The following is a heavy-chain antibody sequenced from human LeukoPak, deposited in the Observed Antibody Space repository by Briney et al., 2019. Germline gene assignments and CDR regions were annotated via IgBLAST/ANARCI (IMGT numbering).Heavy chain of an antibody. CDR2: IYYSGST. D-gene: IGHD6-19*01. CDR3: ARAGSIAVAGTFGWFDP. CDR1: GGSISSYY. Sequence: SETLSLTCTVSGGSISSYYWSWIRQPPGEGLEWIGYIYYSGSTNYNPSLKSRVTISVDTSKNPFSLKLSSVTAADTAVYYCARAGSIAVAGTFGWFDPWGQGTLVTVSS. J-gene: IGHJ5*02. V-gene: IGHV4-59*01.